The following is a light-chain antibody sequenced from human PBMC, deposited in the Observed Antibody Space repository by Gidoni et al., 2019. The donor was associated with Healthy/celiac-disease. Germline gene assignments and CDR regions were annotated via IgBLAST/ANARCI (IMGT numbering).Light chain of an antibody. CDR2: STS. CDR3: LLDYGGAQPWV. J-gene: IGLJ3*02. V-gene: IGLV7-43*01. Sequence: VVPQQPSLTLSPGGPVTLTCASSTGAVTSGYYPNWFQQKPGQAPRALIYSTSNKHPWTPARCSGSLLGGKAALTLSGVQPEAEAEYDCLLDYGGAQPWVFGGGTKLTVL. CDR1: TGAVTSGYY.